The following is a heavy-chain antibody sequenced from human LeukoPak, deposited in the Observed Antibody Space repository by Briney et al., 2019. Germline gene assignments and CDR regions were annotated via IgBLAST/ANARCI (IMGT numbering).Heavy chain of an antibody. CDR1: GGSISTSNYY. D-gene: IGHD5-18*01. J-gene: IGHJ4*02. V-gene: IGHV4-39*01. CDR3: AIEGRGYNDALGRKTDY. CDR2: TYYNGAT. Sequence: SETLSLTCTVSGGSISTSNYYWGWIRQPPGKGLEWLGTTYYNGATQYNPSLKSRVTISIDTSKNQFSLKLSSVTAADSALYYCAIEGRGYNDALGRKTDYWGQGTLVTVSS.